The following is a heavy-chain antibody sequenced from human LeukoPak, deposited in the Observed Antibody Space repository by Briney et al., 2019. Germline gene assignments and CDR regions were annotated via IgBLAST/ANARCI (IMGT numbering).Heavy chain of an antibody. CDR2: IKTKTDGPT. Sequence: GGSLRLSCAASGFTFRNVWMNWVRQAPGKGLEWVGRIKTKTDGPTEYAAPVKGRFTISRDDSKNTLYLQMSSLKTDDTAVYYCVWSSSWDKRFYLDYWGQGTLVTVSS. CDR1: GFTFRNVW. D-gene: IGHD6-6*01. J-gene: IGHJ4*02. V-gene: IGHV3-15*05. CDR3: VWSSSWDKRFYLDY.